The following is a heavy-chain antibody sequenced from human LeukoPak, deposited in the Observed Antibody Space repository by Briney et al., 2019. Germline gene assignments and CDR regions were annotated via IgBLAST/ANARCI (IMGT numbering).Heavy chain of an antibody. CDR3: ARELRTFDS. Sequence: GGPLRLSCAASGFTFSSYWMTWVRQAPGKGLEWVANIKHNGDELDYVDSVEDRFTISRDNAKNSLYLHMTSLRAEDTAVYYCARELRTFDSWGQGTLVTVSS. CDR2: IKHNGDEL. J-gene: IGHJ4*02. CDR1: GFTFSSYW. V-gene: IGHV3-7*01. D-gene: IGHD3-16*01.